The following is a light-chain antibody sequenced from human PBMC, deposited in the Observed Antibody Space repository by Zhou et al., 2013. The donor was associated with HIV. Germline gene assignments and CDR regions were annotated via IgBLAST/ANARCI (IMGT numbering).Light chain of an antibody. V-gene: IGKV1-39*01. J-gene: IGKJ1*01. CDR2: AAS. CDR3: QQSFSVPPEWT. CDR1: QSISSY. Sequence: DIQMTQSPSSLSASVGDRVTITCRASQSISSYLNWYQQKPGKAPKLLIYAASSLQSGVPPRFSGSGSGTHFSLTISSLQPEDVATYYCQQSFSVPPEWTFGQGTKVEVK.